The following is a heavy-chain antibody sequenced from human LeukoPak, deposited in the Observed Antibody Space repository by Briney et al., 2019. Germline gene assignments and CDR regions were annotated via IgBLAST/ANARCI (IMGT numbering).Heavy chain of an antibody. J-gene: IGHJ6*03. D-gene: IGHD3-3*01. CDR1: GFTFSSYW. CDR2: IKQDGSEK. CDR3: ASSKDFWSGYRPNYYYYYMDV. Sequence: GGSLRLSCAASGFTFSSYWMSWVRQAPGKGPEWVANIKQDGSEKYYVDSVKGRFTISRDNAKNSLYLQMNSLRAEDTAVYYCASSKDFWSGYRPNYYYYYMDVWGKGTTVTVSS. V-gene: IGHV3-7*01.